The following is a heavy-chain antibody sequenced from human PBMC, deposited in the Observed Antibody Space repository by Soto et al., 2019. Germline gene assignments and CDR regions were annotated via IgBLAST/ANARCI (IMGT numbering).Heavy chain of an antibody. CDR3: ARDGIVVVPAATNYYDYGMDV. V-gene: IGHV1-18*04. CDR2: ISAYNGNT. CDR1: GYTFTSYG. Sequence: QVQLVQSGAEVKKPGASVKVSCKASGYTFTSYGISWVRQAPGQGLEWMGWISAYNGNTNYAQKLQGRVTMTTDTSTSTAYMELRSLRSDDTAVYYCARDGIVVVPAATNYYDYGMDVWGQGTTVTVAS. J-gene: IGHJ6*02. D-gene: IGHD2-2*01.